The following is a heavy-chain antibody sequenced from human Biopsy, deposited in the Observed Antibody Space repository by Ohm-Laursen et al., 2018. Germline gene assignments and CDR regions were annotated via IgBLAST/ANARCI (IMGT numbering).Heavy chain of an antibody. CDR1: GYTFTSHD. V-gene: IGHV1-8*01. CDR3: ARWETTLGRSLDS. J-gene: IGHJ4*02. CDR2: MSPNTGNT. Sequence: ASVKASCKASGYTFTSHDTNWVRQATGQGLEWMGWMSPNTGNTVYAQRFQDRVTMTSDTSTGTAYMELTSLTSDDTAVYFCARWETTLGRSLDSWGQGTLVAVSS. D-gene: IGHD1-26*01.